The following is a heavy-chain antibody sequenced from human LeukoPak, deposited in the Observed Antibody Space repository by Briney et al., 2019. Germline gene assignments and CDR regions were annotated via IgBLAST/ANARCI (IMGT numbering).Heavy chain of an antibody. CDR1: GGSISSGNYY. D-gene: IGHD3-22*01. V-gene: IGHV4-39*01. Sequence: SETLSLTCTVSGGSISSGNYYWGWIRQPPGKGLEWIGSIYYSGSTYYNPSLKSRVTISVDTSKNQFSLKLSSVTAADTAVYYCAGGSGYYSSYFDYWGQGTLVTVSS. CDR2: IYYSGST. CDR3: AGGSGYYSSYFDY. J-gene: IGHJ4*02.